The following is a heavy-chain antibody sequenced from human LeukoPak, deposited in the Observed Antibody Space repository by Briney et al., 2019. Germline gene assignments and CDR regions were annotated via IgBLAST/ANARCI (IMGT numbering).Heavy chain of an antibody. Sequence: SETLSLTCAVYGGSFSGYYWSWIRQPPGKGLEWIGEINHSGSNNYNPSLKSRVTISVDTSKNQFSLKLSSVTAADTAVYYCARSDPPYYYGSGTFDYWGQGTLVTVSS. CDR1: GGSFSGYY. J-gene: IGHJ4*02. CDR2: INHSGSN. V-gene: IGHV4-34*01. D-gene: IGHD3-10*01. CDR3: ARSDPPYYYGSGTFDY.